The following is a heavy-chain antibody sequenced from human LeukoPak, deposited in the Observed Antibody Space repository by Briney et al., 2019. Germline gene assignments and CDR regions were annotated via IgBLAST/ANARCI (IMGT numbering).Heavy chain of an antibody. V-gene: IGHV6-1*01. J-gene: IGHJ4*02. Sequence: SQTLSLTCAISGDSVSSNSATWNWIRQSPSRVLEWLGRTYYRSKWYNDYAGSAKSRITINPDTSKNQFSLQLNSVTPEDTALYFCTRDEGAFRGTPHYHPWGQGTLVTVSS. CDR2: TYYRSKWYN. D-gene: IGHD3-16*01. CDR1: GDSVSSNSAT. CDR3: TRDEGAFRGTPHYHP.